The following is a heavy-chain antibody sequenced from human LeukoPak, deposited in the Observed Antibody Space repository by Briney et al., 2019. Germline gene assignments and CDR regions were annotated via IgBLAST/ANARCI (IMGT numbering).Heavy chain of an antibody. CDR2: INSDGSST. CDR3: ARDAVAVAGTFYY. CDR1: GFTFSSYW. Sequence: GGSLRLSSAASGFTFSSYWIHWVRQVPGKGLMWVSRINSDGSSTNYADSVKGRFNISRDNAKNTLYLQMNSLRAEDTAVYYCARDAVAVAGTFYYWGQGTLVTVSS. V-gene: IGHV3-74*01. D-gene: IGHD6-19*01. J-gene: IGHJ4*02.